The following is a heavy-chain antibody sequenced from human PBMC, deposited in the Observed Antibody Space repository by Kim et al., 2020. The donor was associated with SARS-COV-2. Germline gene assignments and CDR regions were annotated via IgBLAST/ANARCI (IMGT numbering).Heavy chain of an antibody. J-gene: IGHJ6*02. Sequence: GGSLRLSCAASGFTFSNYWMTWVRQAPGKGLEWVANIKEDGSEKHYVDSVKGRFTISRDNAKNSLYVQMNSLRVEDTAVYYCARDGIGGTGYYGMGVWGQGTTVTVSS. CDR3: ARDGIGGTGYYGMGV. D-gene: IGHD3-10*01. CDR2: IKEDGSEK. V-gene: IGHV3-7*03. CDR1: GFTFSNYW.